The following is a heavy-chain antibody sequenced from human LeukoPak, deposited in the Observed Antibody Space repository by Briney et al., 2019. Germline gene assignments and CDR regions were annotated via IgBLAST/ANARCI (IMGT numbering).Heavy chain of an antibody. J-gene: IGHJ6*03. D-gene: IGHD3-10*01. V-gene: IGHV1-18*01. Sequence: ASVKVSCKASGYTFTSYGISWVRQAPGQGLEWMGWISAYNGNTNYAQKLQGRVTMTTDTSTSTAYMELRSLRSDDTAVYYCARAPRKEGLWFGESYNAQGYYYYMDVWGKGTTVTISS. CDR3: ARAPRKEGLWFGESYNAQGYYYYMDV. CDR1: GYTFTSYG. CDR2: ISAYNGNT.